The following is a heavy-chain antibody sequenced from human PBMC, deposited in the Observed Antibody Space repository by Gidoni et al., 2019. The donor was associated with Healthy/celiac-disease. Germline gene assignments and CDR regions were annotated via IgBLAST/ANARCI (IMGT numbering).Heavy chain of an antibody. CDR3: AKEGGGDGYKNGFGY. D-gene: IGHD5-12*01. V-gene: IGHV3-9*01. CDR1: GLTFDDYA. CDR2: FSWNSGSI. Sequence: EVQLVASGGGLVQPGRSLRPPCAASGLTFDDYAMLWVRQAPGKGLEGVSGFSWNSGSIGYADSVKGRFTISRDNAKNSLYLQKNSLRAEDTALYYCAKEGGGDGYKNGFGYWGQGTLVTVSS. J-gene: IGHJ4*02.